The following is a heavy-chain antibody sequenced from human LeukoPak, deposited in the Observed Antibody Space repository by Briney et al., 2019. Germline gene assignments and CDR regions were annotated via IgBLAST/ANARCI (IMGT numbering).Heavy chain of an antibody. J-gene: IGHJ4*02. CDR1: GFTFDHYA. CDR3: AKSGVG. V-gene: IGHV3-9*01. CDR2: ISWNSDDI. D-gene: IGHD3-10*01. Sequence: PGRSLRLSCAASGFTFDHYAMHWVRQVPGKGLEWVSGISWNSDDIAYADSVRGRFTISRDNAKSSLYLQMNSLRTEDTAFYFCAKSGVGWGQGTLVIVSS.